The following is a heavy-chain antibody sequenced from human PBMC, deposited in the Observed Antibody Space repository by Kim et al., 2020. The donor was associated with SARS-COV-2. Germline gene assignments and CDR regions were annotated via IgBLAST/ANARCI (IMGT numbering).Heavy chain of an antibody. CDR1: GGTFSSYA. V-gene: IGHV1-69*13. J-gene: IGHJ2*01. Sequence: SVKVSCKASGGTFSSYAISWVRQAPGQGLEWMGGIIPIFGTANYAQKFQGRVTITADESTSTAYMELSSLRSEDTAVYYCARAEQYSGDDLGTYFDLWGRGTPVTVSS. D-gene: IGHD5-12*01. CDR3: ARAEQYSGDDLGTYFDL. CDR2: IIPIFGTA.